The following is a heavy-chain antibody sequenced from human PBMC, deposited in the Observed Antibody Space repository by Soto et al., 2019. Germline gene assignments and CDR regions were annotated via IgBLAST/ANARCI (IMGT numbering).Heavy chain of an antibody. CDR3: AKDPSALDYDFWTGYYYGMDV. D-gene: IGHD3-3*01. V-gene: IGHV3-30*18. J-gene: IGHJ6*02. Sequence: LRLSCAASGFTFSSYGMHWVRQAPGKGVEWVAVISYDGSNKYYADSVKGRFTISRDNSKNTLYLQMNSLRAEDTAVYYCAKDPSALDYDFWTGYYYGMDVWGQGTTVTVSS. CDR1: GFTFSSYG. CDR2: ISYDGSNK.